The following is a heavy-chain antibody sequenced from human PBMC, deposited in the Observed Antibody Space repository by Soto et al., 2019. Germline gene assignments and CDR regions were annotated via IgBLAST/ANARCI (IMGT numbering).Heavy chain of an antibody. Sequence: GGSLRLSCAASGFTFSSYAMSWVRQAPGKGLEWVSAISGSGGTTYYADSVKGRFTISRDNSKNTLYLQMNSLRAEDTAVYYCARGGLNYDFWSGYYQLDYWGQGTLVTVSS. V-gene: IGHV3-23*01. CDR1: GFTFSSYA. CDR3: ARGGLNYDFWSGYYQLDY. CDR2: ISGSGGTT. J-gene: IGHJ4*02. D-gene: IGHD3-3*01.